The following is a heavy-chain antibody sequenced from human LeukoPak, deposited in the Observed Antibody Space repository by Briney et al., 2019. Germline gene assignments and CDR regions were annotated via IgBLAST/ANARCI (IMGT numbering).Heavy chain of an antibody. CDR2: INPSGGST. CDR1: GYTFTSYY. Sequence: ASVKVSCKASGYTFTSYYMHWVRQAPGQGLEWMGIINPSGGSTSYAQKFQGRVTMTRDTSTSTVYMELSSLRSEDTAVYYCARARYNWNYVEAFDIWGQGTMVTVSS. D-gene: IGHD1-7*01. J-gene: IGHJ3*02. CDR3: ARARYNWNYVEAFDI. V-gene: IGHV1-46*01.